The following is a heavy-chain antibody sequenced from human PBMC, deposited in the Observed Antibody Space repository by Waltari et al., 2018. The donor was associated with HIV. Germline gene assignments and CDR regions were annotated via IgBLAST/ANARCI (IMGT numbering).Heavy chain of an antibody. V-gene: IGHV4-39*01. CDR3: ARPLYSSSWYDY. D-gene: IGHD6-13*01. J-gene: IGHJ4*02. Sequence: QLQLQESGPGLVKPSETLSLTCTVSGGSISSSSYYWGWIRQPPGKGLEWIGSIYYSGSTDYSPSLKSRVTISVDTSKNQFSLKLSAVTAADTAVYYCARPLYSSSWYDYWGQGTLVTVSS. CDR1: GGSISSSSYY. CDR2: IYYSGST.